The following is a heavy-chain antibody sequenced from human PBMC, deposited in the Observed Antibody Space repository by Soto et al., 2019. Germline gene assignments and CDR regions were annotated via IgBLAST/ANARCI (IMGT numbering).Heavy chain of an antibody. CDR1: GYSFTSYW. J-gene: IGHJ4*02. D-gene: IGHD5-18*01. CDR3: ARQYSYGSFSVVYFDY. V-gene: IGHV5-51*01. Sequence: PGESLKISCQGSGYSFTSYWIGWVRQMPGKGLEWMGIIYPGDSDTRYSPSFQGQVTISADKSISTAYLQWSSLKASDTAMYYCARQYSYGSFSVVYFDYWGQGTLVTVSS. CDR2: IYPGDSDT.